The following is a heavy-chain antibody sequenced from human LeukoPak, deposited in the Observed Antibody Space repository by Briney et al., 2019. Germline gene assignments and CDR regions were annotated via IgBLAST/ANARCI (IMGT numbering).Heavy chain of an antibody. D-gene: IGHD2-8*01. CDR1: GASISNYY. Sequence: PSETLSLTCTVSGASISNYYWSWIRQPPGKGLECIGYVSYSGRTNHNPSLKSRVTISADTSKNQFSLKLTSVTAADTAVYYCARDNGNKYYFDYWGQGTLVTVSS. J-gene: IGHJ4*02. V-gene: IGHV4-59*12. CDR2: VSYSGRT. CDR3: ARDNGNKYYFDY.